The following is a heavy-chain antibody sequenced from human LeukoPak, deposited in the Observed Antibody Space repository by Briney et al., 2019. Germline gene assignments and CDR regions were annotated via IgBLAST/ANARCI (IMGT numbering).Heavy chain of an antibody. V-gene: IGHV1-46*01. Sequence: ASVKVSCKASGYTFTSYGISWVRQAPGQGLEWMGIINPSGGSTSYAQKFQGRVTMTRDTSTSTVYMELSSLRSEDTAVYYCARDPPYYDFWSGRNTPWDYWGQGTLVTVSS. CDR1: GYTFTSYG. J-gene: IGHJ4*02. D-gene: IGHD3-3*01. CDR3: ARDPPYYDFWSGRNTPWDY. CDR2: INPSGGST.